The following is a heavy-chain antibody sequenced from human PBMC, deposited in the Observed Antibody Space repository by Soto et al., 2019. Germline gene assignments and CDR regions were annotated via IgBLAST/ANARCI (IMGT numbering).Heavy chain of an antibody. CDR1: GFTFSNAW. V-gene: IGHV3-15*01. J-gene: IGHJ4*02. D-gene: IGHD2-15*01. CDR3: TTGIKSESDIVVVVAAGDY. CDR2: IKSKTDGGTT. Sequence: PGGSLRLSCAASGFTFSNAWMSWVRQAPGKGLEWVGRIKSKTDGGTTDYAAPVKGRFTISRDDSKNTLYLQMNSLKTEDTAVYYCTTGIKSESDIVVVVAAGDYWGQGTLVTVSS.